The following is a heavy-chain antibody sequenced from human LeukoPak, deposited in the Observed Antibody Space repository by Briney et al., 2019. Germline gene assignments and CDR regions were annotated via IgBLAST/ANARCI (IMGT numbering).Heavy chain of an antibody. CDR2: ISAYNGNT. Sequence: ASVKVSCKASGYTFTSYGSSWVRQAPGQGLEWMGWISAYNGNTNYAQKLQGRVTKTTDTTTSTAYMELRSLRSDDTAVYYCARVCSSTSCYTPHAFDIWGQGTMVTVSS. CDR3: ARVCSSTSCYTPHAFDI. V-gene: IGHV1-18*01. CDR1: GYTFTSYG. J-gene: IGHJ3*02. D-gene: IGHD2-2*02.